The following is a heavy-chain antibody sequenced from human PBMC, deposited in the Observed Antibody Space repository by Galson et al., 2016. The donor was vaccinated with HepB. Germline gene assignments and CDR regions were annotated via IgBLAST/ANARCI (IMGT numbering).Heavy chain of an antibody. Sequence: SETLSLTCTVSGYSISSGYFWGWTRQPPGKGLEWIGSMYHSGRTYHNPSLKSRVTISVDTSRNQFSLRLNSVTAADTAVYYCARDDRTLFMRYGMDVWGQGTTVTVSS. J-gene: IGHJ6*02. D-gene: IGHD3-16*01. CDR1: GYSISSGYF. CDR3: ARDDRTLFMRYGMDV. V-gene: IGHV4-38-2*02. CDR2: MYHSGRT.